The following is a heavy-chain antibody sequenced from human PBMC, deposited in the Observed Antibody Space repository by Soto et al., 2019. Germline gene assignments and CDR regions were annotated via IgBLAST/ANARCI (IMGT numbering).Heavy chain of an antibody. CDR1: GFTFSSNG. V-gene: IGHV3-23*01. J-gene: IGHJ5*02. CDR3: ARDPPGEGAAMFDL. CDR2: ISGSGRNT. D-gene: IGHD3-10*01. Sequence: PGGSLRLSCATSGFTFSSNGMSWVRQAPGKGLDWVSGISGSGRNTYYADSVKGRFTISRDNSKNTLFLQMNSLRAEDTAVYYCARDPPGEGAAMFDLWGQGTLVTVSS.